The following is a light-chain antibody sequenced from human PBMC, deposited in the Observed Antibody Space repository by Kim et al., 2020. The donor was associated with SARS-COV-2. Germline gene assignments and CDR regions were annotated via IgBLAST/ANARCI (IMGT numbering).Light chain of an antibody. Sequence: SYELTQPLSVSVALGQTAKITCGGNNIGGKHIHWYQQKPGQAPVTVIYKNNNLPSGIPERFSGSNSGNEATLSISRVQVGDEAVYFCQVWDSNTVIFGGGTQLTVL. CDR3: QVWDSNTVI. CDR1: NIGGKH. V-gene: IGLV3-9*01. CDR2: KNN. J-gene: IGLJ2*01.